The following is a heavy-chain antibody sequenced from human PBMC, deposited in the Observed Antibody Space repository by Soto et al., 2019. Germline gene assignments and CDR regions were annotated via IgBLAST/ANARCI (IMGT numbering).Heavy chain of an antibody. CDR1: RFTFGIDT. CDR2: ISGSGGTT. J-gene: IGHJ3*02. V-gene: IGHV3-23*01. Sequence: GGSLRLSCAASRFTFGIDTMSWVRQAPGKGMEWVSAISGSGGTTYYADSVKGRFTFSRDNSKNTLYLQMNSLRAEDTAVYYCAKTANGWFSAFDIWGQGT. CDR3: AKTANGWFSAFDI. D-gene: IGHD6-19*01.